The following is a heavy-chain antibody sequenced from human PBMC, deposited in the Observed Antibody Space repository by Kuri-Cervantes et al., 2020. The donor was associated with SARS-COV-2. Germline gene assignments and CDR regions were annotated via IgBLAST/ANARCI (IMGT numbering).Heavy chain of an antibody. D-gene: IGHD2-2*01. CDR3: AREFKVRRVVPAAKDSRTQYYFDY. V-gene: IGHV1-69*06. CDR1: GGTFSSYT. J-gene: IGHJ4*02. Sequence: SEKVSCKASGGTFSSYTISWVRQAPGQGLEWMGGIIPIFGTANYAQKFQGRVTITADKSTSTAYMELSSLRSEDTAVYYCAREFKVRRVVPAAKDSRTQYYFDYWGQGTLVTVSS. CDR2: IIPIFGTA.